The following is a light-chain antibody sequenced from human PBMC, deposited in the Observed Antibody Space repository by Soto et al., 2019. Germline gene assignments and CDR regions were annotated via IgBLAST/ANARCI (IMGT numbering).Light chain of an antibody. Sequence: EIVLTQSPATLSLSPGERATLSCRASQSVSSYLAWYQQKPGQAPRLLIYDASNRATGIPARFSGSGSGTDFTLTISSLEPEDFAVYYCQQRSNWPPRAITCGQGTRLEIK. V-gene: IGKV3-11*01. CDR2: DAS. J-gene: IGKJ5*01. CDR3: QQRSNWPPRAIT. CDR1: QSVSSY.